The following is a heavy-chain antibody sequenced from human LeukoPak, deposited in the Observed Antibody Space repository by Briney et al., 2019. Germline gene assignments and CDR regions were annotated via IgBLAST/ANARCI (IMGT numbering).Heavy chain of an antibody. D-gene: IGHD3-10*01. J-gene: IGHJ4*02. CDR2: IWYDGSTK. CDR3: ARAVGPFDY. CDR1: GFSFSTYG. V-gene: IGHV3-33*01. Sequence: GGSLRLSCAASGFSFSTYGMHWVRQPPGKGLEWVAVIWYDGSTKYYADSVRGRFTISRDNSRDTLYLQLNSLRAEDTAVYFCARAVGPFDYWGQGTLVTVSS.